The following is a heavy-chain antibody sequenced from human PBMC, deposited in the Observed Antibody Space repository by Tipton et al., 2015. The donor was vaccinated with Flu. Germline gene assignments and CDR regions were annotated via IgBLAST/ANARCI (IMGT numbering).Heavy chain of an antibody. J-gene: IGHJ3*02. CDR2: IWKDGSSR. V-gene: IGHV3-30*04. Sequence: SLRLSCAASGFSLSRQIMHWVRQAPGKGLEWVAIIWKDGSSRYNADSVEGRFTISRDDSKNTLFLQMNSLRTEDTAVYYCARELDGFDIWGQGTMVTVSS. CDR1: GFSLSRQI. CDR3: ARELDGFDI.